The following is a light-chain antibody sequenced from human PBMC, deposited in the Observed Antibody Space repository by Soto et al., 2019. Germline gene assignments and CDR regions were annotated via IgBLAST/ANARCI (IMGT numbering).Light chain of an antibody. V-gene: IGLV2-8*01. Sequence: QSALTPPPSASGSPGQSVTISCTGSSNDLGGYNYVSWYQHHPGKAPKLIIYEVRERPSGVPDRFSGSKSGNTASLTVSGLQAEDEADYYCSSYGGSDNLIFGGGTKLTVL. CDR1: SNDLGGYNY. J-gene: IGLJ2*01. CDR2: EVR. CDR3: SSYGGSDNLI.